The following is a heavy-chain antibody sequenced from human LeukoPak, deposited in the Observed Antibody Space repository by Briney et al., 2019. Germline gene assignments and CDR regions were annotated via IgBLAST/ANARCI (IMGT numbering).Heavy chain of an antibody. CDR2: VNGGGST. V-gene: IGHV3-23*01. J-gene: IGHJ4*02. D-gene: IGHD2/OR15-2a*01. CDR1: GFTFSNYA. CDR3: ARDGAPDGGFLDY. Sequence: GGSLRLSCAASGFTFSNYAMSWVRQAPGKALEWVSRVNGGGSTYYTDSVKGRFSISRDSSKSTLYLQMRSLRAEDTAVYYCARDGAPDGGFLDYWGQGTLVTVSS.